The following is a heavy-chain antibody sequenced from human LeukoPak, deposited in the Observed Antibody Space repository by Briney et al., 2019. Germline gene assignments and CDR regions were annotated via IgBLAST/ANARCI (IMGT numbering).Heavy chain of an antibody. Sequence: PGGSLRLSCAASGFTFSSHAISWVRQAPGKGLEWVSAISGSGGSTYSADSVKGRFTISRDNSKNTLYLQMNSLRAEDTAVYYCPKWGPLYSSPDYWGQGTLVTVSS. V-gene: IGHV3-23*01. J-gene: IGHJ4*02. CDR1: GFTFSSHA. D-gene: IGHD6-13*01. CDR2: ISGSGGST. CDR3: PKWGPLYSSPDY.